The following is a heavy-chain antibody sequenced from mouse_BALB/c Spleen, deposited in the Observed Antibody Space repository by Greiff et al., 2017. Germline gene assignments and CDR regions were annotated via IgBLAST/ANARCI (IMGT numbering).Heavy chain of an antibody. J-gene: IGHJ2*01. Sequence: QVQLQQSGAELAKPGASVKMSCKASGYTFTSYWMHWVKQRPGQGLEWIGYINPSTGYTEYNQKFKDKATLTADKSSSTAYMQLSSLTSEDSAVYYCANYYGSSPLFRYWGQGTTLTVSS. CDR2: INPSTGYT. D-gene: IGHD1-1*01. CDR1: GYTFTSYW. CDR3: ANYYGSSPLFRY. V-gene: IGHV1-7*01.